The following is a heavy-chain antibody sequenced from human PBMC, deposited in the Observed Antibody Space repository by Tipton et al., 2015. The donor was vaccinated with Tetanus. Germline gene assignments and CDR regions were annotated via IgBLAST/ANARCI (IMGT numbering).Heavy chain of an antibody. CDR2: VYYTGST. J-gene: IGHJ4*02. Sequence: TLSLTCSVSDGPVSSGGFYWGWVRQVTGKGLEWIGYVYYTGSTDYNPSLKSRVTISVDTSKSQFSLRLTSVTAADTAVYYCARANYDSSKKGPFDSWGQGSLVIVSS. V-gene: IGHV4-61*08. CDR1: DGPVSSGGFY. D-gene: IGHD1-7*01. CDR3: ARANYDSSKKGPFDS.